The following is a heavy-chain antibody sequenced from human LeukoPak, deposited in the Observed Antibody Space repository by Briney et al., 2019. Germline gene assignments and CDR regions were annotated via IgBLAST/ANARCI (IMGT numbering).Heavy chain of an antibody. D-gene: IGHD3-22*01. CDR3: ARDGHDYYDSSGYYGD. Sequence: SETLSLTCTVSGGSISSYYWSWIRQPAGKGLEWIGRIYNSGSTNYNPSLKSRVTMSVDTSKNQFSLKLSSVTAADTAVYYCARDGHDYYDSSGYYGDWGQGTLVTVSS. CDR2: IYNSGST. V-gene: IGHV4-4*07. J-gene: IGHJ4*02. CDR1: GGSISSYY.